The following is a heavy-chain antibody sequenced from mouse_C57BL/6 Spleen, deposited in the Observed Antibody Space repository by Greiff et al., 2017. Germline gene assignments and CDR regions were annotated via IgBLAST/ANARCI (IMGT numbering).Heavy chain of an antibody. CDR3: ARDSNYVGAMDY. CDR2: INPSSGYT. V-gene: IGHV1-4*01. J-gene: IGHJ4*01. D-gene: IGHD2-5*01. Sequence: VQLQQSGAELARPGASVKMSCKASGYTFTSSTMHWVKQRPGQGLEWIGYINPSSGYTTYNQKFKDKATLTADKSSSTAYMQLSSLTSEDSAVYYCARDSNYVGAMDYWGQGTSVTVSS. CDR1: GYTFTSST.